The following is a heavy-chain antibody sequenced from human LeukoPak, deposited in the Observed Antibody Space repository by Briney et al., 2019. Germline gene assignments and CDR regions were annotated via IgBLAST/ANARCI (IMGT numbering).Heavy chain of an antibody. V-gene: IGHV3-30*03. CDR3: ARSTAGLDY. CDR2: ISYDGSNK. Sequence: GRSLRLSCAASGFTFSSYGMHWVRQAPGKGLEWVAVISYDGSNKYYADSVKGRFTISRDNSKNTLYLQMNSLRAEDTAVYYCARSTAGLDYWGQGTLVPVSS. D-gene: IGHD1-1*01. CDR1: GFTFSSYG. J-gene: IGHJ4*02.